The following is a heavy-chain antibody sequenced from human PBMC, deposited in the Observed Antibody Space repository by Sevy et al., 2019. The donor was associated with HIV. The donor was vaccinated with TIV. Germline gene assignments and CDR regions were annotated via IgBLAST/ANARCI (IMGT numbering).Heavy chain of an antibody. J-gene: IGHJ3*02. CDR1: GITFSNYA. D-gene: IGHD3-22*01. V-gene: IGHV3-23*01. Sequence: GGSLRLSCAASGITFSNYAMNWVRQAPGKGLEWVSAISGSGGTIYYADSVKGRFTISRDNSKKTLYLQMSTLRAEDTDLYYCARGLKYYFDSSGYSGDAFDIWGQGTLVTVSS. CDR2: ISGSGGTI. CDR3: ARGLKYYFDSSGYSGDAFDI.